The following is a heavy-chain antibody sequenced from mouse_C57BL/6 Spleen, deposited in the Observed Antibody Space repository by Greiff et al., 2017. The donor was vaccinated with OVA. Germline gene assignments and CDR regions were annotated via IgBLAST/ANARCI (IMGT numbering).Heavy chain of an antibody. D-gene: IGHD2-4*01. J-gene: IGHJ4*01. Sequence: EVKLVESGEGLVKPGGSLKLSCAASGFTFSSYAMSWVRQTPEKRLEWVAYISSGGDYIYYADTVKGRFTISRDNARNTLYLQMSSLKSEDTAMYYCTRDMCDYGDVYYAMDYWGQGTSVTVSS. CDR2: ISSGGDYI. CDR1: GFTFSSYA. V-gene: IGHV5-9-1*02. CDR3: TRDMCDYGDVYYAMDY.